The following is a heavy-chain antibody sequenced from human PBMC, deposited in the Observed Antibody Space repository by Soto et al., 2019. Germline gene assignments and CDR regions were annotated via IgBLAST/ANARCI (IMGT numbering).Heavy chain of an antibody. J-gene: IGHJ6*02. CDR2: ISYDGSNK. CDR3: AKDVVAKLGATIGMDV. V-gene: IGHV3-30*18. Sequence: GALRLSCEASGWIFSNYGMHWVRQDPGKGLEWVAVISYDGSNKYYADSVKGRFTISRDNSKNTLYLQMSSLRAEDTAVYYCAKDVVAKLGATIGMDVWGQGTTVTVSS. CDR1: GWIFSNYG. D-gene: IGHD1-26*01.